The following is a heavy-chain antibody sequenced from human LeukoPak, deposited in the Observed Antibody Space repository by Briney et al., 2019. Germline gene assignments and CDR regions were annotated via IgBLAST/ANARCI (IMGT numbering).Heavy chain of an antibody. D-gene: IGHD3-10*01. CDR3: VGDDYGSGRP. J-gene: IGHJ5*02. V-gene: IGHV1-69*04. CDR1: GATFSSYT. Sequence: GASVNLSCSAAGATFSSYTISWMRQAPAQGLEWMGRIIPILGIANYAQKCQSRATITADKSTSTAYMELSTVRSEDTAVYNCVGDDYGSGRPWGQGTLVTVSS. CDR2: IIPILGIA.